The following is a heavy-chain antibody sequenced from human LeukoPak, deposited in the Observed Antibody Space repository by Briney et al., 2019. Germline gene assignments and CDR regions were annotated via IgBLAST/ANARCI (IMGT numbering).Heavy chain of an antibody. CDR1: GFTFSAYW. V-gene: IGHV3-74*01. CDR3: ARSGDGDFDS. D-gene: IGHD1-26*01. J-gene: IGHJ4*02. Sequence: GGSLRLSCAASGFTFSAYWMHWVRQGPGKGLLWVSHITGDGSNTNYADSVKGRFTISRDNAKNTLYLQLNSLRPEDSAVYYCARSGDGDFDSWGLGTLVTVSS. CDR2: ITGDGSNT.